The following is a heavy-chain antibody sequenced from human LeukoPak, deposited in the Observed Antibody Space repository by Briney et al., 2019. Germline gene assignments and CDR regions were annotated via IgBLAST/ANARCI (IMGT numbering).Heavy chain of an antibody. CDR2: IKQDGSEK. Sequence: PGGSLRLSCAASGFTFSSYWMSWVRQAPGKGLEWVANIKQDGSEKYYVDSVKGRFTISRDNAKNSLYLQMNSLRAEDTAVYYCARAVVAATGDLLDYWGQGTLVTVSS. V-gene: IGHV3-7*04. D-gene: IGHD2-15*01. J-gene: IGHJ4*02. CDR1: GFTFSSYW. CDR3: ARAVVAATGDLLDY.